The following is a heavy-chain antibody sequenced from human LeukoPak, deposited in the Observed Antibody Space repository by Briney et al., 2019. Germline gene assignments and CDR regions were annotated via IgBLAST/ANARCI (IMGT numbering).Heavy chain of an antibody. CDR2: ISPNSGGT. CDR1: GYTLTDYY. D-gene: IGHD3-10*01. V-gene: IGHV1-2*02. Sequence: EASVKVSCKASGYTLTDYYMHWVRQAPGQGLEWMGWISPNSGGTNYAQNFQGRVTMTRDTSVSTAYMDLRSLRSDDTAIYYCARDLPDGSGTYYNDSPDYWGQGTLVTVSS. CDR3: ARDLPDGSGTYYNDSPDY. J-gene: IGHJ4*02.